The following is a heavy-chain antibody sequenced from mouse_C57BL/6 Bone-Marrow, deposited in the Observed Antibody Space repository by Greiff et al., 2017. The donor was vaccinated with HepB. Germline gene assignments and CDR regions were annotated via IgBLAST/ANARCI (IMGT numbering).Heavy chain of an antibody. V-gene: IGHV5-17*01. CDR2: IRSGSSTN. CDR3: AGWRYSNPFAY. CDR1: GFTFSDYG. J-gene: IGHJ3*01. Sequence: EVQVVESGGGLVKPGGSLKLSCAASGFTFSDYGMHWVRQAPEKGLEWVAYIRSGSSTNYYADTVKGRFTITRDNTKNTLFLQMTSLRSEDTAMYYCAGWRYSNPFAYWGQGTLVTVSA. D-gene: IGHD2-5*01.